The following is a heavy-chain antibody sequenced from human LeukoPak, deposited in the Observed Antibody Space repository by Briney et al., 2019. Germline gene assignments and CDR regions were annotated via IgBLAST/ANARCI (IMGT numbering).Heavy chain of an antibody. CDR2: ISSDGTNA. D-gene: IGHD3-10*01. Sequence: GGSLRLSCAASGFTFSTYWMHWVRQVPGKGLVWVSRISSDGTNANYADSVKGRFTISRDNAKNTLYLQMNSLRAEDAAVYYCVLLSLTPGWGQGTLVTVSS. J-gene: IGHJ4*02. CDR1: GFTFSTYW. CDR3: VLLSLTPG. V-gene: IGHV3-74*01.